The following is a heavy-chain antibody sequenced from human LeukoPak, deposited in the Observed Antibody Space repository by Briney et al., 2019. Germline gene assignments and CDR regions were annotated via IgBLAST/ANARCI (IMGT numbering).Heavy chain of an antibody. CDR1: GGPISSYY. CDR2: IYYSGTT. CDR3: ARSSGAYRSFDY. D-gene: IGHD1-26*01. V-gene: IGHV4-59*01. J-gene: IGHJ4*02. Sequence: PSETLSLTCTVSGGPISSYYWSWIRQPPGKGLEWIGYIYYSGTTDYNPSLESRVTISVDTSNNQFSLKVSSVTAADTAVYYCARSSGAYRSFDYWGQGTLVPVSS.